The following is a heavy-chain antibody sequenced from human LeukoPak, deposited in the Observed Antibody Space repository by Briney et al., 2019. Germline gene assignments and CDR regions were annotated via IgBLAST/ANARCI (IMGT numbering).Heavy chain of an antibody. CDR3: ARRHYHCGSGSYQGGQCAP. Sequence: KPSETLSLTCAVSGYSISSGYYWGWTRRSPGGGLEWIGSNYHGGSSYYNPSLKSRLTISVDTSTNNLSPKLSSATAADAASHYLARRHYHCGSGSYQGGQCAPWGQGTLGTVSS. D-gene: IGHD3-10*01. CDR2: NYHGGSS. CDR1: GYSISSGYY. J-gene: IGHJ4*02. V-gene: IGHV4-38-2*01.